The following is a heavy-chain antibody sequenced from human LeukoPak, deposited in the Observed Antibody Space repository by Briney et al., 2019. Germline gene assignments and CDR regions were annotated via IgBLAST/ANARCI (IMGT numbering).Heavy chain of an antibody. CDR1: VGTFSSYA. J-gene: IGHJ5*02. V-gene: IGHV1-69*01. Sequence: GASVKVSCKASVGTFSSYAISWVRQAPGQGLEWMGGIIPIFGTANYAQKFQGRVTITADESTSTAYMELSSLRSEDTAVYYCARALGYCSSTSCFINWFDPWGQGTLVTVSS. CDR2: IIPIFGTA. CDR3: ARALGYCSSTSCFINWFDP. D-gene: IGHD2-2*01.